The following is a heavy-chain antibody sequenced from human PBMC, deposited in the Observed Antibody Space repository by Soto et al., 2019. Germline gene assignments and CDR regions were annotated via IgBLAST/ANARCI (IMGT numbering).Heavy chain of an antibody. CDR3: ARHSFFAMVRGVADYYYYGMDV. V-gene: IGHV5-51*01. CDR1: GYSFTSYW. CDR2: IYPGDSDT. Sequence: PGESLKISCKGSGYSFTSYWIGWVRQMPGKGLEWMGIIYPGDSDTRYSSSFQGQVTISADKSISTAYLQWSSLKASDTTMYYCARHSFFAMVRGVADYYYYGMDVWGQGTTVTVSS. J-gene: IGHJ6*02. D-gene: IGHD3-10*01.